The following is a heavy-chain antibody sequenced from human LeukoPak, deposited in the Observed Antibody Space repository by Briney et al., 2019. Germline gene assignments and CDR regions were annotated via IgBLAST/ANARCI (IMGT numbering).Heavy chain of an antibody. V-gene: IGHV3-7*01. CDR2: IKEDGSEK. J-gene: IGHJ4*02. CDR1: GFTFSNYW. CDR3: VRYTRRYPFDY. Sequence: PGGSLILSCAASGFTFSNYWMSWVRQAPGKGLEWVANIKEDGSEKYYVDSVRGRFTISRDNAKNSLSLQMNSLRAEDTAVYYCVRYTRRYPFDYWGQGTLVTVSS. D-gene: IGHD1-1*01.